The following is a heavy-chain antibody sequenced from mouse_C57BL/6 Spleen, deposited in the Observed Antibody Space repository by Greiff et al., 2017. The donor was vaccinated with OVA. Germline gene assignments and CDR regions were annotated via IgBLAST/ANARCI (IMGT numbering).Heavy chain of an antibody. V-gene: IGHV1-64*01. CDR3: AKPLDYAYAMDY. CDR2: IHPNSGST. D-gene: IGHD2-4*01. Sequence: QVQLKQSGAELVKPGASVKLSCKASGYTFTSYWMHWVKQRPGQGLEWIGMIHPNSGSTNYNEKFKSKATLTVDKSSSTAYMQLSSLTSEDSAVYYCAKPLDYAYAMDYWGQGTSVTVSS. J-gene: IGHJ4*01. CDR1: GYTFTSYW.